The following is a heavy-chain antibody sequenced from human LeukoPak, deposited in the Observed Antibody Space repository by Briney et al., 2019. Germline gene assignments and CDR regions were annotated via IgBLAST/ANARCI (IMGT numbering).Heavy chain of an antibody. Sequence: GGSLRLSCAASGFTFSDYYMSWIRQAPGKGLEWVSYISSSGSTIYYVDSVKGRFTISRDNAKNSLYLQMNSLRAEDTAVYYCARANYYDSSGYYRYWGQGTLVTVSS. J-gene: IGHJ4*02. V-gene: IGHV3-11*01. CDR2: ISSSGSTI. CDR3: ARANYYDSSGYYRY. CDR1: GFTFSDYY. D-gene: IGHD3-22*01.